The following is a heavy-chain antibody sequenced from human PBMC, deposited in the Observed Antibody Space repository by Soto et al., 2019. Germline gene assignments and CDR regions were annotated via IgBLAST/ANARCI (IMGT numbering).Heavy chain of an antibody. J-gene: IGHJ6*02. CDR2: INPNSGGT. D-gene: IGHD3-22*01. CDR1: GYTFTGYY. V-gene: IGHV1-2*02. CDR3: ARVRGSSGYYLYYYYGMDV. Sequence: QVQLVQSGAEVKKPGASVKVSCKASGYTFTGYYMHWVRQAPGQGLEWMGWINPNSGGTNYAQKFQGRVTMTRDTSISTAYMELSRLRSDDTAVYYCARVRGSSGYYLYYYYGMDVWGQGTTVTVSS.